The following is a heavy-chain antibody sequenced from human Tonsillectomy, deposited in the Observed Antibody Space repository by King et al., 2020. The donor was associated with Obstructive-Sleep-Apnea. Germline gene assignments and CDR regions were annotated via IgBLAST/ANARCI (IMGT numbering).Heavy chain of an antibody. CDR3: ARGSAYYYDSRGMDY. D-gene: IGHD3-22*01. V-gene: IGHV3-48*04. Sequence: VQLVESGGGLVQPGGSLRLSCAASGFTFSSYRMNWGRQAPGKGLEWVSYISSSSSPIYYADSVKGRFTISRDNVKNSLYLQMNSLRGEDTAVYYCARGSAYYYDSRGMDYWGQGILVTVSS. CDR1: GFTFSSYR. J-gene: IGHJ4*02. CDR2: ISSSSSPI.